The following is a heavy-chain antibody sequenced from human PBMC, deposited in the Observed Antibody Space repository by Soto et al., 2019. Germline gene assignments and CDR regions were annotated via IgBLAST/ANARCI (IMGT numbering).Heavy chain of an antibody. D-gene: IGHD5-18*01. Sequence: EVQLLESGGGLVQPGGSLRLSCAASGFTFSSYAMSWVRQAPGKGLEWVSAISGSGGSTYYADSVKGRFTISRDNSKSALSLQMNSLRAEDTAVYYCAKVREAARVLGYWGQGTVVTVSS. CDR2: ISGSGGST. CDR3: AKVREAARVLGY. CDR1: GFTFSSYA. J-gene: IGHJ4*02. V-gene: IGHV3-23*01.